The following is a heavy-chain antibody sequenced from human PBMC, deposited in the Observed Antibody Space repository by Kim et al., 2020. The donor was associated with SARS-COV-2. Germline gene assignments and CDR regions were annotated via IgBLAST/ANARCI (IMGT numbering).Heavy chain of an antibody. CDR3: AREYYENSAYRRPDY. D-gene: IGHD3-22*01. Sequence: ASVKVSCKASGYTFTTYYIHWVRQAPGQGLEWMGIINPSGGGTTYAQKFQGRVTMTSDTSTSTVYMDLSSLRSEDTAVYYCAREYYENSAYRRPDYWGQGTLVTVSS. J-gene: IGHJ4*02. CDR2: INPSGGGT. CDR1: GYTFTTYY. V-gene: IGHV1-46*01.